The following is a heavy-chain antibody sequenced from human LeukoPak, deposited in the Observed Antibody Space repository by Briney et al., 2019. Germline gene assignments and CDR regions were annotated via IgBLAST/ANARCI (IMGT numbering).Heavy chain of an antibody. CDR1: GFTFSSYG. CDR2: INSDGSST. J-gene: IGHJ4*02. Sequence: GGSLRLSCAASGFTFSSYGMHWVRQAPGKGLVWISRINSDGSSTSYADSVKGRFTISRDNAKNTLYLQMNSLRAEDTAVYYCARDPPTKIYPPYFEYWGQGTLVTVSS. CDR3: ARDPPTKIYPPYFEY. V-gene: IGHV3-74*01. D-gene: IGHD2-2*02.